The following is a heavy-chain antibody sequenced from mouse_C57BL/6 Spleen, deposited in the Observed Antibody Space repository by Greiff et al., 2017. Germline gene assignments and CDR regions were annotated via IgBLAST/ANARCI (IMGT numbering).Heavy chain of an antibody. D-gene: IGHD4-1*01. CDR2: SRNKANDYTT. J-gene: IGHJ4*01. Sequence: EVKLVESGGGLVQSGRSLRLSCATSGFTFSDFYMEWVRQAPGKGLEWIAASRNKANDYTTEYSASVKGRFIVSRDTSQSILYLQMNALRAEDTAIYYCARRNWEVSYAMDYWGQGTSVTVSS. CDR3: ARRNWEVSYAMDY. CDR1: GFTFSDFY. V-gene: IGHV7-1*01.